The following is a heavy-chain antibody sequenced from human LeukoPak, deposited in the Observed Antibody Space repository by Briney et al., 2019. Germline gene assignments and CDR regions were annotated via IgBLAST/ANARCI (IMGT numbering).Heavy chain of an antibody. CDR2: IKQDGSEK. CDR3: ARGMIVVAPYYFDY. V-gene: IGHV3-7*01. D-gene: IGHD3-22*01. Sequence: PGGSLRLSCAASGFTFSSYWMSWVRQAPGKGLEWVANIKQDGSEKYYVDSVKGRFTISRDNAKNSLYLQMNSLRAEDTAVYYCARGMIVVAPYYFDYWGQGTLVTVSS. CDR1: GFTFSSYW. J-gene: IGHJ4*02.